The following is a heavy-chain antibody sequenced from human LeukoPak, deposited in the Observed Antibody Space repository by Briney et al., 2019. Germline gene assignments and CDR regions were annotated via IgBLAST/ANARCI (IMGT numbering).Heavy chain of an antibody. V-gene: IGHV4-4*07. D-gene: IGHD5-24*01. CDR1: GASISTYY. CDR2: LYTTGST. CDR3: ARDKGSERWLQFDY. Sequence: SETLSLTCTVCGASISTYYWSWIRQHAGKGLEWIGRLYTTGSTNYNPSLKSRVTMSVDTSKNQFSLRLSSVTAADTAVYYCARDKGSERWLQFDYWGQGTLVTVSS. J-gene: IGHJ4*02.